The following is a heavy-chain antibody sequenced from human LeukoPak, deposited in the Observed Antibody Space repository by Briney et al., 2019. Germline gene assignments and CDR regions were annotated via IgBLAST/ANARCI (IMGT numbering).Heavy chain of an antibody. V-gene: IGHV1-69*06. Sequence: SVKVSCKASGDTFSSYAISWVRQAPGQGLEWMGGIIPIFGTANYAQKFQGRVTITADKSTSTAYMELSSLRSEDTAVYYCASVGYSSGWHYLDYWGQGTLVTVSS. D-gene: IGHD6-19*01. CDR2: IIPIFGTA. CDR3: ASVGYSSGWHYLDY. CDR1: GDTFSSYA. J-gene: IGHJ4*02.